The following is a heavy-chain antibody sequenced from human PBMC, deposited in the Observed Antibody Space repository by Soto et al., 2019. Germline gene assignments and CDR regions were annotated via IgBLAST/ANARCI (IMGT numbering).Heavy chain of an antibody. CDR1: GFSLSTSGVG. CDR3: ARYFYESSDYSTGDYSMDV. D-gene: IGHD3-22*01. Sequence: QITLKESGPTLVKPTQTLTLTCTLSGFSLSTSGVGVGWIRQTPEKALEWLALIYWDDDKRYSPSLKSRLTITKDTSKNQVVLTMTNMDPVDTATYYCARYFYESSDYSTGDYSMDVRGQGTTVTVSS. CDR2: IYWDDDK. J-gene: IGHJ6*02. V-gene: IGHV2-5*02.